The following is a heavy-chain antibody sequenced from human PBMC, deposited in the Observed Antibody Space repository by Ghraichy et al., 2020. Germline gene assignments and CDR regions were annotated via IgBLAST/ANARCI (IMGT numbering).Heavy chain of an antibody. CDR2: ISGDGRKT. J-gene: IGHJ4*02. Sequence: GGSLRLSCAASGFTFRNYAMSWVRQAPGKGLEWVSIISGDGRKTSYADSVKARFTISRDNSKNKLFLQMDSLRADDTAVYYCADHDRSYYEFWSGYPKGCFDFWGRGVLVTVSS. CDR1: GFTFRNYA. D-gene: IGHD3-3*01. V-gene: IGHV3-23*01. CDR3: ADHDRSYYEFWSGYPKGCFDF.